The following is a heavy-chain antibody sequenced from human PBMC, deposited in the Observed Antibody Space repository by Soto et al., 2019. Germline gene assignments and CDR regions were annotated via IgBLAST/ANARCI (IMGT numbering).Heavy chain of an antibody. D-gene: IGHD6-6*01. CDR1: EFSFDIYS. J-gene: IGHJ6*02. Sequence: PGGSLRLSCAASEFSFDIYSMNWVRQAPGKGLEWVSSIRSSSSYIYCADSVKGRFSISRDNAKNSVVLQMNSLRVEDTAVYYCARMSIVGRRDYYYGMDVWGQGTTVTVSS. CDR3: ARMSIVGRRDYYYGMDV. CDR2: IRSSSSYI. V-gene: IGHV3-21*01.